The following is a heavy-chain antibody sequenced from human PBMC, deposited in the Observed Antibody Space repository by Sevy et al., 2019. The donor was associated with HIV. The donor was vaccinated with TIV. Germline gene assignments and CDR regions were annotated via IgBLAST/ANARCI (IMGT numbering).Heavy chain of an antibody. CDR1: GYIFTDYY. CDR3: AKYGTTAAAHFDS. J-gene: IGHJ4*02. CDR2: IDPDSGAT. D-gene: IGHD6-13*01. Sequence: ASVKVSCKTSGYIFTDYYLHWVRQAPGQGLEWMGRIDPDSGATNYAQNFQGRVTMTRDTSITTAYMEVSGLRSDDTAVYYCAKYGTTAAAHFDSWGRGTLVTVSS. V-gene: IGHV1-2*06.